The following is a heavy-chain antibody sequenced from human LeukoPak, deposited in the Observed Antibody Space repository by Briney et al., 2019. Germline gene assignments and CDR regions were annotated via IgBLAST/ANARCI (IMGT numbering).Heavy chain of an antibody. CDR3: ARTVVVVAATPLDYFDY. CDR2: IYYSGST. CDR1: GGSISSGGYY. V-gene: IGHV4-31*03. D-gene: IGHD2-15*01. Sequence: SQTLSLTCSVSGGSISSGGYYWSWIRQPPGKGLEWIGYIYYSGSTYYNPSLKSRVTISVDTSKNQFSLKLSSVTAADTAVYYCARTVVVVAATPLDYFDYWGQGTLVTVSS. J-gene: IGHJ4*02.